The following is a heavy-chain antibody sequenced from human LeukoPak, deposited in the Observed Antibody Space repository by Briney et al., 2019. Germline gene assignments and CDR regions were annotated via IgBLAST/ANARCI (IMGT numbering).Heavy chain of an antibody. V-gene: IGHV4-34*01. CDR1: GGSSSGYY. D-gene: IGHD1-26*01. Sequence: SETLSLTCAVYGGSSSGYYWSWIRQPPGKGLEWIGEINHSGSTNYNPSLKSRVTISVDTPKNQFSLKLSSVTAADTAVYYCARSGSKPSGGAFDLWGQGTMVTVSS. J-gene: IGHJ3*01. CDR3: ARSGSKPSGGAFDL. CDR2: INHSGST.